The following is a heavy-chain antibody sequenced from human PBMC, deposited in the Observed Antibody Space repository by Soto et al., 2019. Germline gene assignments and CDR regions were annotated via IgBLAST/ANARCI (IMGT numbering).Heavy chain of an antibody. CDR1: GFSLSTSGMR. CDR2: IDWDDDK. D-gene: IGHD6-19*01. V-gene: IGHV2-70*04. CDR3: ARSTYTSRWFGALDI. Sequence: SGPTLVNPTQTLTLTCTFSGFSLSTSGMRVSWIRQPPGKALEWLARIDWDDDKFYSTSLKTRLTISKDTSKNQLVLTMTNMDTIDTATYYCARSTYTSRWFGALDIWGQATMVTVSS. J-gene: IGHJ3*02.